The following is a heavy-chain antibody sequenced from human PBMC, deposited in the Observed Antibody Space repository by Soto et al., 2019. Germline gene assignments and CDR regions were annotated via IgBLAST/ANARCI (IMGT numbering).Heavy chain of an antibody. Sequence: EVQLVESGGGLVQPGRSLRLSCAASGFTFDDYAMHWVRQAPGKGLEWVSGISWNSGSIGYADSVKGRFTISRDNAKNSLYLQMNSLRAEDTALYYCAKDWYYDLWSGYPDYWGQGTLVTVS. D-gene: IGHD3-3*01. CDR3: AKDWYYDLWSGYPDY. V-gene: IGHV3-9*01. CDR2: ISWNSGSI. CDR1: GFTFDDYA. J-gene: IGHJ4*02.